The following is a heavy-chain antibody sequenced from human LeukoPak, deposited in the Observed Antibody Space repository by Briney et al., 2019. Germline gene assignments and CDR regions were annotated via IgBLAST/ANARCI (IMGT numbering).Heavy chain of an antibody. D-gene: IGHD2-15*01. V-gene: IGHV1-2*02. CDR1: GYTFTAYY. Sequence: ASVKVSCKSSGYTFTAYYIHWVRQAPGQGLEWMGWINPKSGGSKYAQQFQGRVTMTRDTSISTAYMELSGLRSDDTAVYFCASRYCNGGGCSNLLDFFDYWGQGALVTVSP. J-gene: IGHJ4*02. CDR3: ASRYCNGGGCSNLLDFFDY. CDR2: INPKSGGS.